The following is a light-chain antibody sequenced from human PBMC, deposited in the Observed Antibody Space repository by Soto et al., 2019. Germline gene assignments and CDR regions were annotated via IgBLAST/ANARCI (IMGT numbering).Light chain of an antibody. CDR2: GNS. CDR1: SSNIGAGYD. V-gene: IGLV1-40*01. Sequence: QAVVTQPPSVSGAPGQRVTISCTWSSSNIGAGYDVHWYQQLPGTAPKLLIYGNSNRPSGVPDRFSGSKSGTSASLAITGLQAEDEADYYCQSYDSSLSGSVVFGGGTKLTVL. CDR3: QSYDSSLSGSVV. J-gene: IGLJ2*01.